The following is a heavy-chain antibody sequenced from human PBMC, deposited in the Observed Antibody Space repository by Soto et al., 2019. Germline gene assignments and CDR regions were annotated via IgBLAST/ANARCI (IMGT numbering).Heavy chain of an antibody. CDR3: ARTAKNWFDP. J-gene: IGHJ5*02. CDR2: IYYRGST. D-gene: IGHD2-21*02. Sequence: SETLSLTCTVSGDSISSGAFYWSWIRQHPGKGLEWLGYIYYRGSTYYNPSLKSRLIISIDTSKNQFSLRLSSVTAADTAVYYCARTAKNWFDPWGQGTPVTVSS. V-gene: IGHV4-31*03. CDR1: GDSISSGAFY.